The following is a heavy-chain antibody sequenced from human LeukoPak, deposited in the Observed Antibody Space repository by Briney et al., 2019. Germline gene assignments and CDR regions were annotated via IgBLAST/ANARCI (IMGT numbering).Heavy chain of an antibody. CDR3: ASRPRSFLGIAAAGTSRSSGDY. CDR1: GYTFTGYY. CDR2: INPNSGGT. J-gene: IGHJ4*02. D-gene: IGHD6-13*01. V-gene: IGHV1-2*02. Sequence: ASVKVSCKASGYTFTGYYIHWVRQAPGQGLEWMGWINPNSGGTNYAQKFQGRVTMTRDTSISTAYMDLSRLRSDDTAVYYCASRPRSFLGIAAAGTSRSSGDYWGQGTLVTVSS.